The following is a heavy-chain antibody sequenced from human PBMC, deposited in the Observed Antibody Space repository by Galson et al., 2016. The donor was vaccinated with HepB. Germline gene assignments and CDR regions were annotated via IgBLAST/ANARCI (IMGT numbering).Heavy chain of an antibody. V-gene: IGHV1-18*01. CDR1: GYTFTSSNG. CDR3: ARARCSGDNRYWEDALGI. D-gene: IGHD2-15*01. Sequence: SVKVSCKASGYTFTSSNGISWVRQAPGQGLEWMGWISAENGNTNYAQKFQGRVIMTTDTSTSSAYMELRSLRSDDTAVYFCARARCSGDNRYWEDALGIWGQGTMVTVSS. J-gene: IGHJ3*02. CDR2: ISAENGNT.